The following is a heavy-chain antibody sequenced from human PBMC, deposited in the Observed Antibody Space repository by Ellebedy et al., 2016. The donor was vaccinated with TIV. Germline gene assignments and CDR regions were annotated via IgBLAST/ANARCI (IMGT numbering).Heavy chain of an antibody. CDR2: TNPNSGNT. CDR3: ARRRQGSGITEF. D-gene: IGHD3-10*01. CDR1: VYSFTHYD. J-gene: IGHJ4*02. Sequence: AASVKVSCKASVYSFTHYDINCLRQATGQGLEWMGWTNPNSGNTAHDRAFQGRVTVTRDLSISTVYMELSSLTSEDTAVYYCARRRQGSGITEFWGQGTMVTVSS. V-gene: IGHV1-8*02.